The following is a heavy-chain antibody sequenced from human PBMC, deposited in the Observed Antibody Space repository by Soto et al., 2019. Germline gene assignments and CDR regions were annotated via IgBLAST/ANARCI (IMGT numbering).Heavy chain of an antibody. D-gene: IGHD3-10*02. V-gene: IGHV4-59*01. Sequence: QVQLQESGPGLVKPSETLSLTCTVSGGSISSYYWSWIRQPPGKGLEWIGFIFYSGSTSYHPSLKSRFTISIDTSDYQFSLKLNSVTAADTAVYYCASMIGDPVLSFDSWGQGTLVAVSS. CDR1: GGSISSYY. CDR3: ASMIGDPVLSFDS. CDR2: IFYSGST. J-gene: IGHJ5*01.